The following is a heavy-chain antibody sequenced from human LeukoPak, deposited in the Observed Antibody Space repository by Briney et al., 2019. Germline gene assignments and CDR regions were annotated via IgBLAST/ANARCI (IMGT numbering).Heavy chain of an antibody. J-gene: IGHJ6*03. CDR1: GFTFNTYS. CDR2: IRYDGSNK. D-gene: IGHD3-3*01. Sequence: GGSLRLSCAVSGFTFNTYSMNWVRQAPGKGLEWVAFIRYDGSNKYYADSVKGRFTISRDNSMDTLYLQMNSLRAEDTAVYYCAKGSKGVVFTRDHYMDVWGKGTTVTISS. V-gene: IGHV3-30*02. CDR3: AKGSKGVVFTRDHYMDV.